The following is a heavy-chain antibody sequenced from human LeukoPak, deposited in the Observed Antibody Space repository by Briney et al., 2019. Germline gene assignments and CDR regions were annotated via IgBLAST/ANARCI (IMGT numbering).Heavy chain of an antibody. CDR1: GGSISSSNW. CDR2: IYHSGST. J-gene: IGHJ4*02. Sequence: SETLSLTCAVSGGSISSSNWWSWVRQPPGKGLEWIGEIYHSGSTYYNPSLKSRVTISVDTSKNQFSLKLSSVTAADTAVYYCARGGMVYFDYWGQGTLVTVSS. CDR3: ARGGMVYFDY. V-gene: IGHV4-4*02. D-gene: IGHD2-15*01.